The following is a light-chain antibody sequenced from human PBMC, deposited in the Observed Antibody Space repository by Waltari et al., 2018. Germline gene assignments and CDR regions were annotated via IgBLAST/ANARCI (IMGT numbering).Light chain of an antibody. V-gene: IGLV2-8*01. J-gene: IGLJ3*02. CDR3: NSYAGSNSVV. Sequence: QSALTQPPSASGSPGQSVSISYTGTSSDVGTYNAVSWYQQHPGKAPKLIIYDVSERPSGVPDRFSGSKSANTASLTVSGLQAEDEAEYYCNSYAGSNSVVFGGGTKLTVL. CDR1: SSDVGTYNA. CDR2: DVS.